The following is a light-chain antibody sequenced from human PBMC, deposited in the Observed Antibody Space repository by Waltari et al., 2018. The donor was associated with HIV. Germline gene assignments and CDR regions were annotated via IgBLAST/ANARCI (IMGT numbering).Light chain of an antibody. CDR1: SSNIGSNT. Sequence: QSVLTQPPSKSGTPGQRVTISCSGSSSNIGSNTVSWFQQFPGKAPTVLIDGKNQRPSGVPDRFSGSKSGTSASLASGGLQSEDEADYYCASWDDSLNGPVFGGGTTLTVL. V-gene: IGLV1-44*01. CDR3: ASWDDSLNGPV. CDR2: GKN. J-gene: IGLJ2*01.